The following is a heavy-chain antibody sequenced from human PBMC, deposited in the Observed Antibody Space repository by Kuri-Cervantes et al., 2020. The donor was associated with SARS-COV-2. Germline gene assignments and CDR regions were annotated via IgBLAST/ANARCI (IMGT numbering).Heavy chain of an antibody. J-gene: IGHJ4*02. CDR1: GASISETIFW. CDR2: IYYRGNT. V-gene: IGHV4-39*01. D-gene: IGHD7-27*01. CDR3: ARLGTGLPFDS. Sequence: GSLRLSCIVSGASISETIFWWGWIRQPPGRGLEWIGSIYYRGNTYYNPSLKSRITMSVDTSKSQFSLRLRSVTAVDTAMYYCARLGTGLPFDSWGQGTLVTVSS.